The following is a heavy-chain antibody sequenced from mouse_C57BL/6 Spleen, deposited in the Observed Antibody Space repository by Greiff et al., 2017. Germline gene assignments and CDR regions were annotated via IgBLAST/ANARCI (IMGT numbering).Heavy chain of an antibody. CDR2: IFPGSGST. D-gene: IGHD2-1*01. Sequence: QVQLKESGPELVKPGASVKISCKASGYTFTDYYINWVKQRPGQGLEWIGWIFPGSGSTYYNEKFKGKATLTVDKSASTAYMLLRSLTSEDSAVYFCAKGLLLYAMDYWGQGTSVTVSS. CDR1: GYTFTDYY. J-gene: IGHJ4*01. CDR3: AKGLLLYAMDY. V-gene: IGHV1-75*01.